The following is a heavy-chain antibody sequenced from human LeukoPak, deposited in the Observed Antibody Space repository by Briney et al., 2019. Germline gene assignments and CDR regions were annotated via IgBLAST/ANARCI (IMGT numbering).Heavy chain of an antibody. CDR2: ISYDGSNK. Sequence: GGSLRLSCAASGFTFSSYSMNWVRQAPGKGLEWVAVISYDGSNKYYADSVKGRFTISRDNSKNTLYLQMNSLRAEDTAVYYCAREDSSSWREYYFDYWGQGTLVTVSS. J-gene: IGHJ4*02. CDR1: GFTFSSYS. D-gene: IGHD6-13*01. V-gene: IGHV3-30*03. CDR3: AREDSSSWREYYFDY.